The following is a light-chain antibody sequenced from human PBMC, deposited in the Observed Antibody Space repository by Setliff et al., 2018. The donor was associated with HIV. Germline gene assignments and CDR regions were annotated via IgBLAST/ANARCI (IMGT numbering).Light chain of an antibody. J-gene: IGLJ1*01. CDR3: SSYTSRNTYV. V-gene: IGLV2-14*03. Sequence: QSALTQPASVSGSPGQSITISCTGASSDFGGYNYVSWYEQHPGKAPKLMFYDVSKRPSGVSNRFSDSKSGNTASLTISGLQAEDEADYYCSSYTSRNTYVFGTGTKVTVL. CDR1: SSDFGGYNY. CDR2: DVS.